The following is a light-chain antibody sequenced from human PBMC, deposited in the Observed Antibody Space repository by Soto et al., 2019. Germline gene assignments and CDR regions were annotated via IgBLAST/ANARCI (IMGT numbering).Light chain of an antibody. V-gene: IGKV1-5*03. J-gene: IGKJ1*01. Sequence: DIQMTQSPFSLSASVGDRVTITCRASESSRLTWYQQKPGKAPKLLISEASSVESGVPSRFSGSGSGTEFTLTISSLQPEDFATYYCQQYNYYWTFGQGTEVEMK. CDR1: ESSR. CDR2: EAS. CDR3: QQYNYYWT.